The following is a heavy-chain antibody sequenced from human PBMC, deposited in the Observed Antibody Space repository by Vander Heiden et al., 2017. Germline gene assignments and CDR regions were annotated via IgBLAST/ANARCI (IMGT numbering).Heavy chain of an antibody. CDR2: INPNSG. Sequence: QVQLVQSGAEVKKPGASVKVSCKASGYSFTGYFMHWVRQAPGQGLEWMGWINPNSGDTSISTAYMELSRLRSDDTAVYYCAREILVGGGECSPDYWGQGTLVTVSS. D-gene: IGHD2-21*01. V-gene: IGHV1-2*02. J-gene: IGHJ4*02. CDR1: GYSFTGYF. CDR3: AREILVGGGECSPDY.